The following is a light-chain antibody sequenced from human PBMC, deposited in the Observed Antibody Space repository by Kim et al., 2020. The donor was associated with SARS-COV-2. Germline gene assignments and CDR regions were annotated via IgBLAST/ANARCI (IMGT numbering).Light chain of an antibody. CDR1: SGNSSYA. CDR2: LNSDGSH. CDR3: QTWGTGMV. J-gene: IGLJ2*01. V-gene: IGLV4-69*01. Sequence: GASVTLTCTRRSGNSSYAIAWHQQQPEKGPRYLMKLNSDGSHSKGDGIPDRFSGSSSGAERYLTISSLQSEDEADYYCQTWGTGMVFGGGTQLTVL.